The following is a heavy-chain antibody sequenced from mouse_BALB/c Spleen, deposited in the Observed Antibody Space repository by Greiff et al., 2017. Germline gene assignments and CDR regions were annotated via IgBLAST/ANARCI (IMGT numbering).Heavy chain of an antibody. CDR3: TRGTTATTYAMDY. CDR2: IDPETGGT. Sequence: VQLQESGAELVRPGASVTLSCKASGYTFTDYEMHWVKQTPVHGLEWIGAIDPETGGTAYNQKFKGKATLTADKSSSTAYMELRSLTSEDSAVYYCTRGTTATTYAMDYWGQGTSVTVSS. CDR1: GYTFTDYE. D-gene: IGHD1-2*01. J-gene: IGHJ4*01. V-gene: IGHV1-15*01.